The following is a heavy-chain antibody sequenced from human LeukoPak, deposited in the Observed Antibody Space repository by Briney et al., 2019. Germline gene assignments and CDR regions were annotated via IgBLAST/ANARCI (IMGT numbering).Heavy chain of an antibody. V-gene: IGHV1-69*04. D-gene: IGHD2-2*01. J-gene: IGHJ6*02. CDR2: IIPILGIA. CDR1: GGTFSSYA. CDR3: ARGCSSTSCYYYYYGMDV. Sequence: GASVKVSCKASGGTFSSYAISWVRQAPGQGLEWMGRIIPILGIANYAQKFQGRVTITADKSTSTAYMELSSLRSEDTAVYYCARGCSSTSCYYYYYGMDVWGQGTTVTVSS.